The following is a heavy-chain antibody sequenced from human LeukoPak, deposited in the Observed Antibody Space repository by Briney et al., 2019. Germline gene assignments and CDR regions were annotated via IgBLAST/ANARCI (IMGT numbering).Heavy chain of an antibody. D-gene: IGHD6-19*01. Sequence: GGSLRLSRVVSGFTFSTFWMSWVRQAPGKGLEWVANIKQDGSEKYCVDSVKGRFTISRDNAKNSLYLQVNSLRDEDAGVYYCTRGWGSSGPGDFWGQGTLVTVSS. V-gene: IGHV3-7*01. CDR2: IKQDGSEK. J-gene: IGHJ4*02. CDR3: TRGWGSSGPGDF. CDR1: GFTFSTFW.